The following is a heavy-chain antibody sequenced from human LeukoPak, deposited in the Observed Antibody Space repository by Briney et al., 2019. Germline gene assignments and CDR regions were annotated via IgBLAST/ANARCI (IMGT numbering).Heavy chain of an antibody. CDR2: IYSGGST. V-gene: IGHV3-66*01. J-gene: IGHJ4*02. CDR1: GFTVSSNY. CDR3: ARDWDRAFDY. Sequence: PGGSLRLSCAASGFTVSSNYMSWVRQAPGKGLEWVSVIYSGGSTYYADSGKGRFTISRDNSKNTLYLQMNSLRAEDTAVYYCARDWDRAFDYWGQGTLVTVSS. D-gene: IGHD1-26*01.